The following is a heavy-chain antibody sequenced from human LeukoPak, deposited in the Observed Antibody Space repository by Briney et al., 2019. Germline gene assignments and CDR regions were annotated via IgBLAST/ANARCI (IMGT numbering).Heavy chain of an antibody. D-gene: IGHD1-26*01. V-gene: IGHV4-4*07. CDR1: GGSISSYY. Sequence: SETLSLTCTVSGGSISSYYWSWIRQPAGKGLEWIGRIYTSGSTNYNPSLKSRVTMSVDTSKNQFSLKLSSLTAADTAVYYCARELPGYSGSYWPLFFDYWGQGTLVTVSS. J-gene: IGHJ4*02. CDR2: IYTSGST. CDR3: ARELPGYSGSYWPLFFDY.